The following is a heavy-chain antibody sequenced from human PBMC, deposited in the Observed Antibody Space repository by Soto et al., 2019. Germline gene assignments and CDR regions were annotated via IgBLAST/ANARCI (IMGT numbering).Heavy chain of an antibody. V-gene: IGHV3-23*01. CDR3: AKDRLASWIQLWSYFDY. Sequence: PGGSLSLSCAASGFTFSSYAMSWVRQAPGKGLEWVSAISGSGGSTYYADSVKGRFTISRDNSKNTLYLQMNSLRAEDTAVYYCAKDRLASWIQLWSYFDYWGQGTLVTVYS. J-gene: IGHJ4*02. D-gene: IGHD5-18*01. CDR1: GFTFSSYA. CDR2: ISGSGGST.